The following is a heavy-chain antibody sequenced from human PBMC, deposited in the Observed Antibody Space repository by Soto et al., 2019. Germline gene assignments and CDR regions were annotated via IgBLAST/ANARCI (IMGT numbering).Heavy chain of an antibody. J-gene: IGHJ6*02. D-gene: IGHD6-13*01. V-gene: IGHV3-30*18. CDR1: GFTFSSSG. CDR2: ISYDGSNK. Sequence: QPGGSLRLSCAASGFTFSSSGMHWVRQAPGKGLEWVAVISYDGSNKYYADSVKGRFTISRDNSKNTLYLQMNSLRAEDTAVYYCAKDPNGYSSSCDGMDVWGQGTTVTVSS. CDR3: AKDPNGYSSSCDGMDV.